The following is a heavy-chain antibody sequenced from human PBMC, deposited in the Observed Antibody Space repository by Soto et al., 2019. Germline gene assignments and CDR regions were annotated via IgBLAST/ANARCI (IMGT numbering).Heavy chain of an antibody. CDR2: ISYDGSNK. D-gene: IGHD1-26*01. Sequence: QVQLVESGGGVVQPGRSLRLSCAASGFTFSSYGMHWVRQAPGKGLEWVAVISYDGSNKYYADSVKGRFTISRDNSKNTLDLQMNSLRAEDTAVYYCAKDQEGATRFDYWCQGTLVTVSS. CDR1: GFTFSSYG. J-gene: IGHJ4*02. CDR3: AKDQEGATRFDY. V-gene: IGHV3-30*18.